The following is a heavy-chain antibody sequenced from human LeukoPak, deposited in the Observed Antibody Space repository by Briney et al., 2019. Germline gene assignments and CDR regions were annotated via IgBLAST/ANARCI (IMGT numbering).Heavy chain of an antibody. CDR1: GYTFTGYY. Sequence: ASVKVSCKASGYTFTGYYMHWVRQAPGQGLEWMGWINPNSGGTNYAQKFQGRVTMTRDTSISTAYVELSRLRSDDTAVYYCARAEGYYYDSSGYPDYWGQGTLVTVSS. CDR3: ARAEGYYYDSSGYPDY. J-gene: IGHJ4*02. V-gene: IGHV1-2*02. D-gene: IGHD3-22*01. CDR2: INPNSGGT.